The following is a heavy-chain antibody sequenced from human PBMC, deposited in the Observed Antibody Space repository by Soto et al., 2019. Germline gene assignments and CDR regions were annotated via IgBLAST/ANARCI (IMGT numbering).Heavy chain of an antibody. Sequence: QVQLVQSGAEVKKPGSSVKVSCKASGGTFSSYAISWVRQAPGQGLEWMGGIIPIFGTANYAQKFQCRVTTTADESKRTAYMEPGRLRGEDIAVYYCVRVTGRTPTIHNYYYYGMDVGGQGTTV. CDR2: IIPIFGTA. J-gene: IGHJ6*02. CDR1: GGTFSSYA. CDR3: VRVTGRTPTIHNYYYYGMDV. V-gene: IGHV1-69*19. D-gene: IGHD1-7*01.